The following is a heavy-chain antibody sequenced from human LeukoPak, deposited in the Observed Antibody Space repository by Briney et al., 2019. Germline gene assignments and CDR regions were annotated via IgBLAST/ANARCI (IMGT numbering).Heavy chain of an antibody. Sequence: SETLTLTCTASRGSITPHYWSWIRQPAGKGLDWIGRISPTGSTNYNPSLNSRVTMSVDTSKNQLSLTLNSVTAADTAVYYCAREVEMATQFDYWGQGTLVTVSS. V-gene: IGHV4-4*07. CDR2: ISPTGST. D-gene: IGHD5-24*01. CDR3: AREVEMATQFDY. CDR1: RGSITPHY. J-gene: IGHJ4*02.